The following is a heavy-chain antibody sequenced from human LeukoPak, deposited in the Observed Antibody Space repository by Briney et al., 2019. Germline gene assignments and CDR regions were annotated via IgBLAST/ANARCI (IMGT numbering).Heavy chain of an antibody. CDR2: IYHSGST. CDR3: ARSSSSSIYFDY. J-gene: IGHJ4*02. V-gene: IGHV4-30-2*01. D-gene: IGHD6-6*01. Sequence: SETLSLTCTVSGGSISSSSYYWSWIRQPPGKGLEWIGYIYHSGSTYYNPSLKSRVTISVDRSKNQFSLKLSSVTAADTAVYYCARSSSSSIYFDYWGQGTLVTVSS. CDR1: GGSISSSSYY.